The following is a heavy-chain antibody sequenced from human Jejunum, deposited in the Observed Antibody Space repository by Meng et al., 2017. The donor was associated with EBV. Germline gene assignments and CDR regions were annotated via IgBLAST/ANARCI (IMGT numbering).Heavy chain of an antibody. CDR2: ISGSAGST. J-gene: IGHJ4*02. CDR1: GFSFSSSA. V-gene: IGHV3-23*04. CDR3: AKLLKY. Sequence: VHLVEGGGGLIERAGSRGFSCAASGFSFSSSARSWVRQAPGKGLDWVTVISGSAGSTYYADSVKGRFTISRDTYNNTLYLQMNSLRAADTAIYYCAKLLKYWGQGTLVTVSS.